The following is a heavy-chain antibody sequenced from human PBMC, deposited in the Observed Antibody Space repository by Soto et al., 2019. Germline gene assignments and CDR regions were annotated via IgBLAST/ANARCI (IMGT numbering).Heavy chain of an antibody. CDR2: IYFSGTT. V-gene: IGHV4-31*03. D-gene: IGHD4-17*01. J-gene: IGHJ4*02. CDR3: AAGDAWEALLAY. Sequence: QVQLQESGPGLVKPSQTLSLTCTVSGASINSGGYYWSWIRQLPGKGLEWIGYIYFSGTTYYSQSLESRVTISLDTSQNQFSLKLNSVTAADTAVYYCAAGDAWEALLAYWGQGTLVTVSS. CDR1: GASINSGGYY.